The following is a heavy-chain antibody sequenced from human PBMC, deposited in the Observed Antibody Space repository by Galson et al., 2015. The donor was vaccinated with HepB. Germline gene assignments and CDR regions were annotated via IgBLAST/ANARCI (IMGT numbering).Heavy chain of an antibody. V-gene: IGHV3-33*08. J-gene: IGHJ5*02. CDR1: GFTFSSYG. D-gene: IGHD3-10*02. Sequence: SLRLSCAASGFTFSSYGMHWVRQAPGKGLEWVAVIWYDGSNKYYADSVKGRSTISRDNSKNTLYLQMNSLRAEDTAVYYCAREVQVVRGVIHNWFDPWGQGTLVTVSS. CDR3: AREVQVVRGVIHNWFDP. CDR2: IWYDGSNK.